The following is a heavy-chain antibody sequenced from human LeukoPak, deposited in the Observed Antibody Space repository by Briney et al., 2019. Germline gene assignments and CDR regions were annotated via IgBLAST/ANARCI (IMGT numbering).Heavy chain of an antibody. J-gene: IGHJ4*02. CDR3: AKDQEDIVVVPAAIGLGGPGLFDY. D-gene: IGHD2-2*02. CDR2: ISYDGSNK. Sequence: GRSLRLSCAASGFTFSSYAMHWVRQAPGKGLEWVAVISYDGSNKYYADSVKGRFTISRDNSKNTLYLQMNSLRAEDTAVYYCAKDQEDIVVVPAAIGLGGPGLFDYWGQGTLVTVSS. V-gene: IGHV3-30-3*01. CDR1: GFTFSSYA.